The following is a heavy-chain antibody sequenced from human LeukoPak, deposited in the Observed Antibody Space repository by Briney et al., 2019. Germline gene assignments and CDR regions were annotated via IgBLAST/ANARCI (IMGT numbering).Heavy chain of an antibody. J-gene: IGHJ4*02. D-gene: IGHD1-26*01. Sequence: GGFLRLSCAASGFTFSSYGMHWVRQAPGKGLEWVAVISYDGSNKYYADSVKGRFTISRDNSKNTLYLQMNSLRAEDTAVYYCAKIDVGATMTGFDYWGQGTLVTVSS. CDR2: ISYDGSNK. CDR3: AKIDVGATMTGFDY. CDR1: GFTFSSYG. V-gene: IGHV3-30*18.